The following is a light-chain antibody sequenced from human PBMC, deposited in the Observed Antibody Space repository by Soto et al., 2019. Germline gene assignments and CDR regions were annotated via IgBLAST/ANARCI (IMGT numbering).Light chain of an antibody. CDR3: QKFNKWPWT. CDR1: QSVSSR. Sequence: EIVLTQSPATLSLSPGERATLSCRASQSVSSRLAWYQQKPGQPPRLLIYDASMRETGVPPRFSGSGSGTEFTLTISNLQSEDFAIYFCQKFNKWPWTFGQGTKVDIK. V-gene: IGKV3-15*01. CDR2: DAS. J-gene: IGKJ1*01.